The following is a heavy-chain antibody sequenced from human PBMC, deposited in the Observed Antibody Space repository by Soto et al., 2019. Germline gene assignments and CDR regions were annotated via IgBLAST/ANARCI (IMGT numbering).Heavy chain of an antibody. CDR1: GYTFTNYY. CDR3: AIPLARTTPFDY. V-gene: IGHV5-10-1*03. J-gene: IGHJ4*02. CDR2: IDPSDSYI. Sequence: EVQLVQSGAELKKPGESLRISCQASGYTFTNYYIAWVRQVPGKGLEWKGRIDPSDSYIKYSPSFEGHVTMSVDKSISTAFLQWSRLEASDTAMYFCAIPLARTTPFDYWGQGSLVTVSS. D-gene: IGHD1-7*01.